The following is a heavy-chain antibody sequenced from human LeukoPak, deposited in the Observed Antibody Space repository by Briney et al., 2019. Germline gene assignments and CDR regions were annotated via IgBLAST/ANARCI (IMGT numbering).Heavy chain of an antibody. Sequence: GGSLRLSCAASGFTFSDYYMSWIRQAPGKGLEWVSYISSSSSYTNYADSVKGQFTISRDNAKNSLYLQMNSLRAEDTAVYYCARPLGTGAFGELSWGQGTLVTVSS. CDR3: ARPLGTGAFGELS. CDR2: ISSSSSYT. J-gene: IGHJ5*02. D-gene: IGHD3-10*01. V-gene: IGHV3-11*06. CDR1: GFTFSDYY.